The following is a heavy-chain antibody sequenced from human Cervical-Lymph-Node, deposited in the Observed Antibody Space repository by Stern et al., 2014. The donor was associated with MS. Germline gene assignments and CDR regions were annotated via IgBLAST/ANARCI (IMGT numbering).Heavy chain of an antibody. CDR2: SRNKANNYII. J-gene: IGHJ4*02. CDR3: TSRHSGSSDY. V-gene: IGHV3-72*01. Sequence: EVQLVESGGGLVQPGGSLRLSCAASGFTSSDHYMDWVRQAPGQGLEWVGRSRNKANNYIIEYAASVKGRFTISRDDSKNSLYLQINSLKTEDTAVYYCTSRHSGSSDYWGQGTLVAVSS. D-gene: IGHD1-26*01. CDR1: GFTSSDHY.